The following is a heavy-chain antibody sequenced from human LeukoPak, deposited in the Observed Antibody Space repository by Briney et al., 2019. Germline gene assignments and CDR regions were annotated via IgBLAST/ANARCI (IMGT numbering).Heavy chain of an antibody. D-gene: IGHD6-13*01. CDR2: INSDGSST. Sequence: GGSLRLSCAASGFSFSSYWMHWVRQTPGRGLMWVSRINSDGSSTTYADSVKGRFTISRDNAKNTLYLQMNSLRAEDTAVYYYARLMSVAAAWFDPWGQGTLVTVSS. CDR3: ARLMSVAAAWFDP. J-gene: IGHJ5*02. V-gene: IGHV3-74*01. CDR1: GFSFSSYW.